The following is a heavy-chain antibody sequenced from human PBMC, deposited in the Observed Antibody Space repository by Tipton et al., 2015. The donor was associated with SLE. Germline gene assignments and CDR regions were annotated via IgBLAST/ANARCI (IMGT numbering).Heavy chain of an antibody. Sequence: TLSLTCAVYGGSFSGFYWSWVRQPPGKGLEWLGEINHSGSTNDSPSLKSRVTISVETSKNQFSLKLSSVTAADTAVYYCARGPVTRVTMIVVPTSEKAFDIWGQGTMVTVSS. D-gene: IGHD3-22*01. CDR2: INHSGST. CDR1: GGSFSGFY. V-gene: IGHV4-34*01. CDR3: ARGPVTRVTMIVVPTSEKAFDI. J-gene: IGHJ3*02.